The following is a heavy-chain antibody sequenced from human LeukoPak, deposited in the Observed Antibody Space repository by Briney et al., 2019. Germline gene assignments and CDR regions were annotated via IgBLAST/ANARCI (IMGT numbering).Heavy chain of an antibody. J-gene: IGHJ5*02. D-gene: IGHD3-10*01. CDR3: ARALGYYGSGSSNWFDP. Sequence: SVKVSCKASGGTFSSYTISWVRQAPGQGLEWMGRIIPILGIGNYAQKFQGRVTITADKSTSTAYMELSSLRSEDTAVYYCARALGYYGSGSSNWFDPWGQGTLVTVSS. CDR2: IIPILGIG. V-gene: IGHV1-69*02. CDR1: GGTFSSYT.